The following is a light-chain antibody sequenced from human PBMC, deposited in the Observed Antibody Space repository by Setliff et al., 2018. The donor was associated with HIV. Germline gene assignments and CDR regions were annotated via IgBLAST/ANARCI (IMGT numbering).Light chain of an antibody. Sequence: QSALAQPPSVSGSPGQSVTISCTGTLSYVGAYDYVSWYQHHPGKATKLIIHDVIKRPSGVPDRFSGSKSGSTAFLTISGLQAEDEADYYCCSYAGSYTSLYVFGTGTK. CDR1: LSYVGAYDY. CDR3: CSYAGSYTSLYV. V-gene: IGLV2-11*01. CDR2: DVI. J-gene: IGLJ1*01.